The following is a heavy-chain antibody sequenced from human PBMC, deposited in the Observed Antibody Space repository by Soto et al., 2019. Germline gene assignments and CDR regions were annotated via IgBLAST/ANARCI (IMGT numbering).Heavy chain of an antibody. CDR1: GGTFSSYA. J-gene: IGHJ4*02. CDR3: ARSKIELGYCSGGSCYRPYYFDY. D-gene: IGHD2-15*01. Sequence: ASVKVSCKASGGTFSSYAISWVRQAPGQGLEWMGGIIPIFGTANYAQKFQGRVTITADESTSTAYMELSSLRSEDTAVYYCARSKIELGYCSGGSCYRPYYFDYWGQGTLVTVS. V-gene: IGHV1-69*13. CDR2: IIPIFGTA.